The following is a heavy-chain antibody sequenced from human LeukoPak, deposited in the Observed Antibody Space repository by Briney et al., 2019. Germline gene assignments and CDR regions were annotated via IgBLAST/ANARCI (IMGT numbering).Heavy chain of an antibody. D-gene: IGHD5-12*01. J-gene: IGHJ4*02. CDR3: ARDIMNGGYSGYEDGFDY. Sequence: GGSLRLSCAASGFTLSSYSMNWVRQAPGKGLEWVSSISSSSSYIYYADSVKGRFTISRDNAKNSLYLQMNSLRAEDTAVYYCARDIMNGGYSGYEDGFDYWGQGTLVTVSS. V-gene: IGHV3-21*01. CDR2: ISSSSSYI. CDR1: GFTLSSYS.